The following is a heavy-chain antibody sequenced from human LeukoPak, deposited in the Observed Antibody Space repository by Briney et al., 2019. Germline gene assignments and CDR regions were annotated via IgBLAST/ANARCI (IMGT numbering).Heavy chain of an antibody. CDR1: GFTLSSYS. CDR2: ISSSSSYI. Sequence: PGGSLRHSCAASGFTLSSYSMNWVRPAPGKGLEWVSSISSSSSYIYYADSLRGRFTLSRDNAKKSLYLQINRQRADDTPVYICARPPPNWSYVLSFDYWVGGTLVSVPS. CDR3: ARPPPNWSYVLSFDY. J-gene: IGHJ4*02. D-gene: IGHD1-7*01. V-gene: IGHV3-21*03.